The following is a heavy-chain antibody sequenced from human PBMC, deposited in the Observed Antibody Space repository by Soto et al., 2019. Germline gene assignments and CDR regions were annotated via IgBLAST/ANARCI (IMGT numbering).Heavy chain of an antibody. Sequence: SETLSLTCSVSGGSISSSPYYWSWIRQLPGKGLEWIGYIYRSGSTYYRSSLKSRVTISIDTSKNQFSLKLTSVTAADTAVYYCAREEEGTNWYPFDDWGQGILVTVSS. D-gene: IGHD6-13*01. CDR3: AREEEGTNWYPFDD. CDR1: GGSISSSPYY. CDR2: IYRSGST. V-gene: IGHV4-31*03. J-gene: IGHJ5*02.